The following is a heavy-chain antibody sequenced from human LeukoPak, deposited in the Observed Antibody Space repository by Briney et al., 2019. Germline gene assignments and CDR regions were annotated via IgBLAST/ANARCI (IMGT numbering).Heavy chain of an antibody. CDR1: GYTFTSYG. Sequence: ASVKVSCKASGYTFTSYGISWVRQAPGQGLEWMGWISAYNGNTNYAQKLQGRVTMTTDTSTSTAYMELRSLRSDDTAVYYCARDSLELLWFGDYYYYGMDVWGQGTTVTVSS. J-gene: IGHJ6*02. CDR2: ISAYNGNT. D-gene: IGHD3-10*01. V-gene: IGHV1-18*01. CDR3: ARDSLELLWFGDYYYYGMDV.